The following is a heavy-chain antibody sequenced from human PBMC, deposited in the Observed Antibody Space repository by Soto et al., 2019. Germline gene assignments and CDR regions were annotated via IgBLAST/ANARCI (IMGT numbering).Heavy chain of an antibody. J-gene: IGHJ5*02. CDR1: GFTFSDYY. CDR3: ARDWIAAAGCTRWFAP. CDR2: ISHSGGTI. V-gene: IGHV3-11*01. D-gene: IGHD6-13*01. Sequence: PGGSLRLSCVASGFTFSDYYMSWIRQAPGKGLEWVSFISHSGGTINYADSVQGRFTISRDNTKNSLYLQMNSLRAEDTAVYYCARDWIAAAGCTRWFAPWGQGT.